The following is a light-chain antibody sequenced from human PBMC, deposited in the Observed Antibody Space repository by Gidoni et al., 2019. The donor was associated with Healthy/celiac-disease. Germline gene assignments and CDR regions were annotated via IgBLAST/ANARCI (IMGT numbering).Light chain of an antibody. J-gene: IGLJ2*01. CDR3: QSYDSSLSGSRV. Sequence: QSVLPPPPSASGAPGQSVTISCTGSSPNIGAGYDVHWYQQLPETAPKLLIYGNSNRPSGVPDRFSGSKSGTSASLAITGLQAEDEADYYCQSYDSSLSGSRVFGGGTKLTVL. CDR2: GNS. CDR1: SPNIGAGYD. V-gene: IGLV1-40*01.